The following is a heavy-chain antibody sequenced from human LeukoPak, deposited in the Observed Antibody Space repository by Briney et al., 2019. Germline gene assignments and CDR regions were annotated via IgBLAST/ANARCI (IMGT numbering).Heavy chain of an antibody. CDR3: ATGTTFQPPWDY. Sequence: AAVKVSCKVSGHTLSELSMHWVRQTPGKGLEWMGGFDPEEGETIYAHNFQGRVTMTEDTSTDTAYMELSSLRSEDTAVYYCATGTTFQPPWDYWGQGTLVTVSS. CDR2: FDPEEGET. D-gene: IGHD1-1*01. V-gene: IGHV1-24*01. CDR1: GHTLSELS. J-gene: IGHJ4*02.